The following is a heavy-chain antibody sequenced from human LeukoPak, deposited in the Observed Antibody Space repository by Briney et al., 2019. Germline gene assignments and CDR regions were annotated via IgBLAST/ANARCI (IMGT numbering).Heavy chain of an antibody. Sequence: GASVKVSCKASGGTFSSYAINWVRQAPGPGLEWMGGIIPIFGTANYAQKFQGRVTITADEYMYTAYMELSSLRSEDTAVYYCARGSLGYCSSTNCLTIDVWGKGTTVIVSS. J-gene: IGHJ6*04. CDR2: IIPIFGTA. V-gene: IGHV1-69*13. CDR1: GGTFSSYA. CDR3: ARGSLGYCSSTNCLTIDV. D-gene: IGHD2-2*01.